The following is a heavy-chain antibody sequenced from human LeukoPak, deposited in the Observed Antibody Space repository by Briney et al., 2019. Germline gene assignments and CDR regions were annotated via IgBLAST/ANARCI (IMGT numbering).Heavy chain of an antibody. V-gene: IGHV3-48*03. CDR1: GFTFSSYE. CDR3: ARVNDYGGNDDAFDI. CDR2: IRSSGSII. Sequence: PGGSLRLSCAASGFTFSSYEMNWFRQAPGKGLEWVPYIRSSGSIIFYADSVKGRFTISRDNAKNSLYLQMNSLRAEDTAVYYCARVNDYGGNDDAFDIWGQGTMVTVSS. J-gene: IGHJ3*02. D-gene: IGHD4-23*01.